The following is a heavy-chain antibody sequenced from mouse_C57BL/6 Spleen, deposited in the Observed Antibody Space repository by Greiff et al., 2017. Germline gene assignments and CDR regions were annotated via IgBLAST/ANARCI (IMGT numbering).Heavy chain of an antibody. CDR3: ARRGYKYFDV. V-gene: IGHV1-26*01. CDR2: INPNNGGT. CDR1: GYTFTDYY. J-gene: IGHJ1*03. Sequence: EVQLQQSGPELVKPGASVKISCKASGYTFTDYYMNWVKQSHGKSLEWIGDINPNNGGTSYNQKFKGKATLTVDKSSSTAYMELRSLTSEDSAVYYCARRGYKYFDVWGTGTTVTVSS. D-gene: IGHD3-1*01.